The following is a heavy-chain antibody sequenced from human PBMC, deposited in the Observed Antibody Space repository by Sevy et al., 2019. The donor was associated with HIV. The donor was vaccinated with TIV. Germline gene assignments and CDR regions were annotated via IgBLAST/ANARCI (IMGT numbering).Heavy chain of an antibody. CDR3: ARDRSGLAAAGFDP. V-gene: IGHV3-33*01. CDR2: IWYDGSNK. D-gene: IGHD6-13*01. Sequence: GGSLRLSCAASGFTFSSYGMHWVRQAPGKGLEWVAVIWYDGSNKYYADSVKGGFTISRDNSKNTLYLQMNRLRAEDTAVYYCARDRSGLAAAGFDPWGQGTLVTVSS. J-gene: IGHJ5*02. CDR1: GFTFSSYG.